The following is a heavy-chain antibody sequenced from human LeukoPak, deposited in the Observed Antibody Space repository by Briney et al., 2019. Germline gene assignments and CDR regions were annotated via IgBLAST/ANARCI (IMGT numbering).Heavy chain of an antibody. D-gene: IGHD5-18*01. J-gene: IGHJ4*02. CDR2: SSSSGSTI. Sequence: GGSLRLSCAASGFTFSSYEMNWVRQAPGKGLEWVSYSSSSGSTIYYADSVKGRFTISRDNAKNSLYLQMNSLGAEDTAVYCCARDHGYSYGYNFDYWGQGTLVTVPS. V-gene: IGHV3-48*03. CDR3: ARDHGYSYGYNFDY. CDR1: GFTFSSYE.